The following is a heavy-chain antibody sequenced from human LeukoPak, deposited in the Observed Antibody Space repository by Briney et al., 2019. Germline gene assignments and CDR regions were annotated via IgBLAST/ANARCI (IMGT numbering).Heavy chain of an antibody. D-gene: IGHD2-2*01. J-gene: IGHJ5*02. CDR2: ISGSGGST. V-gene: IGHV3-23*01. Sequence: QSGGSLRLSCAASGFTFGSYWMSWVRQAPGKGLEWVSAISGSGGSTYYADSVKGRFTISRDNSKNTLYLQMNSLRAEDTAVYYCAKEHIVVVPAAMEFDHWGQGTLVTVSS. CDR3: AKEHIVVVPAAMEFDH. CDR1: GFTFGSYW.